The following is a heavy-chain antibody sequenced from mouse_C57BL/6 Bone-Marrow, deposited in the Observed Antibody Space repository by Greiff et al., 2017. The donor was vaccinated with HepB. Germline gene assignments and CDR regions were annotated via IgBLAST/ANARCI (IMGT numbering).Heavy chain of an antibody. CDR2: IHPNSGST. D-gene: IGHD2-1*01. CDR3: ARSGNYVLYYWDY. CDR1: GYTFTSYW. J-gene: IGHJ2*01. Sequence: QVQLQQPGAELVKPGASVKLSCKASGYTFTSYWMHWVKQRPGQGLEWIGMIHPNSGSTNYNEKFKSKATLTVDKSSSTAYMQLSSLTSEDSAVYYCARSGNYVLYYWDYGGRGTTLTVSS. V-gene: IGHV1-64*01.